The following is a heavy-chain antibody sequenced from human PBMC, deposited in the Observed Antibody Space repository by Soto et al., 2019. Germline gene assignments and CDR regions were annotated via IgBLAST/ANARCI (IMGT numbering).Heavy chain of an antibody. D-gene: IGHD2-21*01. CDR3: ARGDSYTYGMDV. CDR1: GGSISSGDYY. J-gene: IGHJ6*02. V-gene: IGHV4-30-4*01. Sequence: SETLSLTCTVSGGSISSGDYYWSWIRQPPGKGLEWIGYIYYSGSTYYNPSLKSRVTISVDTSKNQFSLKLSSVTAADTAVYYCARGDSYTYGMDVWGQGTTVTVSS. CDR2: IYYSGST.